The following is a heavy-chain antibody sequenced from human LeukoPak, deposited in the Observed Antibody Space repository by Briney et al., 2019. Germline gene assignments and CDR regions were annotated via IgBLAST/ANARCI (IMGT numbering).Heavy chain of an antibody. CDR3: AKGLQEVWFGELSSFDY. CDR2: ISYDGSNK. CDR1: GFTFSRHW. V-gene: IGHV3-30*18. D-gene: IGHD3-10*01. Sequence: PGGSLRLSCAASGFTFSRHWMSWVRQAPGKGLEWVAVISYDGSNKYYADSVKGRFTISRDNSKNTLYLQMNSLRAEDTAVYYCAKGLQEVWFGELSSFDYWGQGTLVTVSS. J-gene: IGHJ4*02.